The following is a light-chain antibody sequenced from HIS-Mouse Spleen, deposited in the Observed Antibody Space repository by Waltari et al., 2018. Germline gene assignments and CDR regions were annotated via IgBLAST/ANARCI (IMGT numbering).Light chain of an antibody. CDR2: EDS. CDR1: ALPKKY. J-gene: IGLJ3*02. V-gene: IGLV3-10*01. Sequence: SYELTQPPSVSVSPGQTARITCSGDALPKKYAYWYQQKSGQAPVLVIYEDSKRPSGIPERFSCSSSGTMATLTISGAQVEDEADYYCYSTDSSGRVFGGGTKLTVL. CDR3: YSTDSSGRV.